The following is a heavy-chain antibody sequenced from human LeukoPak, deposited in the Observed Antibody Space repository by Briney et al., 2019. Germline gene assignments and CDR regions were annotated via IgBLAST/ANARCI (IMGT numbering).Heavy chain of an antibody. CDR2: INSDGSST. D-gene: IGHD4-11*01. J-gene: IGHJ4*02. V-gene: IGHV3-74*01. CDR1: GFTFSSYW. CDR3: SRDGNYVFDS. Sequence: GGSLRLSCAASGFTFSSYWMHWVRQAPGKGLVWVSRINSDGSSTTHADSVKGRFTISRDNAKKSLYLQMNSLRADDTAVYFCSRDGNYVFDSWGQGTLVTVSS.